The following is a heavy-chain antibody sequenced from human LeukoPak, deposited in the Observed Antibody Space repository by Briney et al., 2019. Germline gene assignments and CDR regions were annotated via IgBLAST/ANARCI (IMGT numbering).Heavy chain of an antibody. J-gene: IGHJ4*02. Sequence: GGSLRLSCAASGFTFSDYYMSWIRQAPGKGLEWVPYISSSGSSIYYADSVKGRFTISRDNAKNSLCLQMNSLRAEDTAVYYCAGGAYSSGWYSSPDYWGQGTLVTVSS. V-gene: IGHV3-11*01. CDR1: GFTFSDYY. CDR3: AGGAYSSGWYSSPDY. D-gene: IGHD6-19*01. CDR2: ISSSGSSI.